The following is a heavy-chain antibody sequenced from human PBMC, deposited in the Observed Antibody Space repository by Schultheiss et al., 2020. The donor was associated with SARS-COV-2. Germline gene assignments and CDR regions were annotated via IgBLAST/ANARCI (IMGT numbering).Heavy chain of an antibody. V-gene: IGHV3-23*01. CDR3: ATLTRSSGWYGTDY. D-gene: IGHD6-19*01. Sequence: GGSLRLSCAASGFTFSSYAMSWVRQAPGKGLEWVSAISGSGGSTYYADSVKGRFTISRDNSKNTLYLQMNSLRAEDTAVYYCATLTRSSGWYGTDYWGQGTLVTVSS. CDR2: ISGSGGST. CDR1: GFTFSSYA. J-gene: IGHJ4*02.